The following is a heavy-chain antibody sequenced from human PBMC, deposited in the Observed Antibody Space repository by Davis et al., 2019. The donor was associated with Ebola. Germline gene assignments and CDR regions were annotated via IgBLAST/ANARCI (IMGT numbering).Heavy chain of an antibody. J-gene: IGHJ6*02. Sequence: PGGSLRLSCAASGFTVSRNYMSWVRQAPGKGLEWVSVIYSGGSTYHADSVKGRFTISRDNSKNTLYLQMNSLRAEDTAVYYCAKGSLYGSRSITAGVDVWGQGTTVTVSS. CDR1: GFTVSRNY. CDR3: AKGSLYGSRSITAGVDV. D-gene: IGHD4-17*01. V-gene: IGHV3-53*01. CDR2: IYSGGST.